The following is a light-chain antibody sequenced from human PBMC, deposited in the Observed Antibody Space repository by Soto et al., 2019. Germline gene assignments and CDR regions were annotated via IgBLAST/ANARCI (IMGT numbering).Light chain of an antibody. CDR3: QQYGSSPLFT. CDR1: QTVTNDY. J-gene: IGKJ3*01. CDR2: GAS. Sequence: EIVLTQSPGTLSLSPGERATLSCRASQTVTNDYLAWYQQKPGQAPRLLIFGASSRATGIPDRFGGSGSGTDFTLTCSSLEPDDFAVYYCQQYGSSPLFTFGPGTKVDFK. V-gene: IGKV3-20*01.